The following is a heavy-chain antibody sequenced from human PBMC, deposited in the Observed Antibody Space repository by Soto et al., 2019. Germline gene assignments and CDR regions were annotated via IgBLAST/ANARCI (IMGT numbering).Heavy chain of an antibody. V-gene: IGHV4-31*03. Sequence: TLSLTCTVSGGSISSGGYYCSWIRRHPGKGLEWIGYIYYSGSTYYNPSLKSRVTISVDTSKNQFSLKLSSVTAADTAVYYCAREGTKTGRFDYWGQGTLVTVS. CDR1: GGSISSGGYY. J-gene: IGHJ4*02. CDR2: IYYSGST. CDR3: AREGTKTGRFDY.